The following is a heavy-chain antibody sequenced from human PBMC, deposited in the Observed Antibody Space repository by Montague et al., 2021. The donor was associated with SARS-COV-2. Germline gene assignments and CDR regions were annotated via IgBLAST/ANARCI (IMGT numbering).Heavy chain of an antibody. J-gene: IGHJ4*02. CDR3: ATELPGYYDDSGYYSAFDH. D-gene: IGHD3-22*01. CDR2: IKQDGSQK. CDR1: GFTFSAFW. V-gene: IGHV3-7*05. Sequence: SLRLSCAASGFTFSAFWMTWVRQAPGKGLEWVANIKQDGSQKYYLESVKGRFTISRDNAQNSLHLQMNSLRLEDTAVHYGATELPGYYDDSGYYSAFDHWGQGTLVSVSS.